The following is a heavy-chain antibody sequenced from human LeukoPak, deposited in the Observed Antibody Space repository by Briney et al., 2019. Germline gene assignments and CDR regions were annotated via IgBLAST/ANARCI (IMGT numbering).Heavy chain of an antibody. J-gene: IGHJ6*04. Sequence: SQTLSLTCTVSGGSISSGSYYWSWIRQPAGKGLEWIVRIYTSGCTNYNPYLHRRLTISVDTSKNQVSLKLTSVPAAVPAFYDCARERIRGVVWGKETTVTVAS. CDR2: IYTSGCT. V-gene: IGHV4-61*02. CDR1: GGSISSGSYY. D-gene: IGHD3-16*01. CDR3: ARERIRGVV.